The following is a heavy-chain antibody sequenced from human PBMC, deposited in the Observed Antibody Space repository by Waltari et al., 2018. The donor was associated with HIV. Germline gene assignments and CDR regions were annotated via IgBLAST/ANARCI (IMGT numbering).Heavy chain of an antibody. V-gene: IGHV3-13*01. J-gene: IGHJ4*02. CDR2: VDTAGDT. CDR3: ARDRHYGEYDY. Sequence: EVQVVESGGGLVQPGGSLRLACAASGLPFSSYEMPWVRQATGKGLEWVSTVDTAGDTYYPDSVKGRFTISRENAKNSLYLQMNSLRAEDTAVYYCARDRHYGEYDYWGQGTLVTVSS. CDR1: GLPFSSYE. D-gene: IGHD4-17*01.